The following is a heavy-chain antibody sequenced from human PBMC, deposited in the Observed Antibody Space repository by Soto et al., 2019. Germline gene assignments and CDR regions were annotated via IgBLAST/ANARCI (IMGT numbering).Heavy chain of an antibody. CDR2: IDYSGST. CDR1: GGSISSSSHY. V-gene: IGHV4-39*01. CDR3: ARQIPFGGWYFDY. D-gene: IGHD6-19*01. J-gene: IGHJ4*02. Sequence: QLQLQESGPGLVKPSETLSLPCTVSGGSISSSSHYWGWIRQPPVKGLEWIGSIDYSGSTNYNPSLKSRVTISVDTSKNQFSLKLSSVTAADTTVYYCARQIPFGGWYFDYWGQGTLVTVSS.